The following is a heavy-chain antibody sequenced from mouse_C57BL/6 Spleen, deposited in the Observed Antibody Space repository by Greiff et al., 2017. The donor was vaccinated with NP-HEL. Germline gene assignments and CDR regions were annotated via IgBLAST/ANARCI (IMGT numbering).Heavy chain of an antibody. D-gene: IGHD2-1*01. V-gene: IGHV5-17*01. Sequence: EVQVVESGGGLVKPGGSLKLSCAASGFTFSDYGMHWVRQAPEKGLEWVAYISSGSSTIYYADTVKGRFTISRDNAKNTLFLQMTSLRSEDTAMYYCARQRGNYDAMDYWGQGTSVTVSS. CDR3: ARQRGNYDAMDY. CDR1: GFTFSDYG. J-gene: IGHJ4*01. CDR2: ISSGSSTI.